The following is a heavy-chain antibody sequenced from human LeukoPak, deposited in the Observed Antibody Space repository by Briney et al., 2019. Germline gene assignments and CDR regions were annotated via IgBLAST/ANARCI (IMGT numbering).Heavy chain of an antibody. D-gene: IGHD6-13*01. CDR3: ARDITSARPRDFDH. CDR1: GFTFTSYW. Sequence: GGSLRLSCAASGFTFTSYWMSWVRQAPGKGLEWVANIKQDGSEREKYYVDSVRGRFTISRDNARNSLYLQMNSLRAEDTAVYYCARDITSARPRDFDHWGQGTLVTVSS. V-gene: IGHV3-7*01. CDR2: IKQDGSEREK. J-gene: IGHJ4*02.